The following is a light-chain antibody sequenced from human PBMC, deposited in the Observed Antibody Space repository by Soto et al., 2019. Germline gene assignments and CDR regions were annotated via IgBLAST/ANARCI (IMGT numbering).Light chain of an antibody. Sequence: IQMNQPPSSLSASVGHRVTITCRASQGIRNDLGWYQQKPGKAPKLLIYAASSLQSGVPSRFSGSGSGTDFTLTISSLQPEDFATYYCLQDYNYPRTFGQGTKVDIK. CDR1: QGIRND. J-gene: IGKJ1*01. CDR3: LQDYNYPRT. V-gene: IGKV1-6*01. CDR2: AAS.